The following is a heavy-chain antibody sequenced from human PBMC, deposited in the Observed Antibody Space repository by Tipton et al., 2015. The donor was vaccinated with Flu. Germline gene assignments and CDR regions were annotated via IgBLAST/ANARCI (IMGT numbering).Heavy chain of an antibody. Sequence: TLSLTCAVYGGSFSGYYWSWIRQPPGKGLEWIGEINHSGSTNYNPSLKSRATISVDTSKNQFSLKLSSVTAADTAVYYCARRRYCSSTSCWRGFDPWGQGTLVTVSS. CDR1: GGSFSGYY. V-gene: IGHV4-34*01. CDR3: ARRRYCSSTSCWRGFDP. J-gene: IGHJ5*02. CDR2: INHSGST. D-gene: IGHD2-2*01.